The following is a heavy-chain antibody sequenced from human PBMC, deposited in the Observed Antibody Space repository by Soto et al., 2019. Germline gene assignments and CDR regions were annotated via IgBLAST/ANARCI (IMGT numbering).Heavy chain of an antibody. CDR2: IYYSGST. V-gene: IGHV4-59*01. Sequence: SETLSLTCTVSGGSISSYYWSWIRQPPGKGLEWIGYIYYSGSTNYNPSLKSRVTISVDTSKNQFSLKLSSVTAADTAVYYCARQTGYSSYFDYWGQGTRVTVSS. J-gene: IGHJ4*02. CDR1: GGSISSYY. CDR3: ARQTGYSSYFDY. D-gene: IGHD2-15*01.